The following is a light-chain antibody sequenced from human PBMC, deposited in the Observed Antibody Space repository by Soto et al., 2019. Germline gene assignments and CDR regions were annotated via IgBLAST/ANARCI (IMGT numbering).Light chain of an antibody. CDR1: FSNLGRNV. CDR3: SSWDDSLEGYV. Sequence: QSVLTQTPSASGTPGRRVTISCSGSFSNLGRNVVNWYQQLPGMAPKLIIHSNDERPSGVPDRFSGSRSGNSASLAINGLQSDDEDDYYCSSWDDSLEGYVFGTATKLTVL. V-gene: IGLV1-44*01. CDR2: SND. J-gene: IGLJ1*01.